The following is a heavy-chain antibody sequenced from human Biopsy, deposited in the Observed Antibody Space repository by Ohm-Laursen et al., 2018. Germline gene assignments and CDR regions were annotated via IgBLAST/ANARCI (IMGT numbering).Heavy chain of an antibody. CDR1: SGLISNYY. D-gene: IGHD2-15*01. CDR2: ISNSGNT. J-gene: IGHJ4*02. Sequence: GTLSLTCTVSSGLISNYYWSWIRQPAGKGLEWIGFISNSGNTNYNPSLKSRVTISVDTSKNQISLKLGSVTVADTAVFYCARRGSGGRSFDYWGQGSLVTVSS. V-gene: IGHV4-59*08. CDR3: ARRGSGGRSFDY.